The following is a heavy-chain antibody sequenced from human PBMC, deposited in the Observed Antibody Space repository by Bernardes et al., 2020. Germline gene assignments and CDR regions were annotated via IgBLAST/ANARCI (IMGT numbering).Heavy chain of an antibody. Sequence: ASVKVSCKASGYTFTSYDINWVRQATGQGLEWMGWMNPNSGNTGYAQKFQGRVTMTRNTSISTAYMELTGLRSEDTAVYYCAKIRITIFGVVMDWTPNDAFDIWGQGTMVTVSS. J-gene: IGHJ3*02. CDR2: MNPNSGNT. D-gene: IGHD3-3*01. CDR1: GYTFTSYD. CDR3: AKIRITIFGVVMDWTPNDAFDI. V-gene: IGHV1-8*01.